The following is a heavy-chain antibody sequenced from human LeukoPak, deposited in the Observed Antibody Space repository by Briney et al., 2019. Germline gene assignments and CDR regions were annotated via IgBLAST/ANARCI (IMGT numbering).Heavy chain of an antibody. J-gene: IGHJ4*02. D-gene: IGHD2-15*01. CDR3: ARVYCSGGSCYLYYFDY. CDR1: GYTFTSYG. CDR2: MNPNSGNT. Sequence: ASVKVSCKASGYTFTSYGINWVRQATGQGLEWMGWMNPNSGNTGYAQKFQGRVTMTRNTSISTAYMELSSLRSEDTAVYYCARVYCSGGSCYLYYFDYWGQGTLVTVSS. V-gene: IGHV1-8*02.